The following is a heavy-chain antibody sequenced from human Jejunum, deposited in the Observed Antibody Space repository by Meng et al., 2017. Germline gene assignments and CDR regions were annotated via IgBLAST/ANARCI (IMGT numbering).Heavy chain of an antibody. Sequence: GESLKISCAGSGFTFSIYAINWVRQAPGKGLEWVSAINGGGTSTYYGDSVKGRFTTSRDNSKNTVYLQLNSLRAEDTAVYYCVKVRGVPGSNDPFDYWGQGTLGTVSS. CDR3: VKVRGVPGSNDPFDY. J-gene: IGHJ4*02. D-gene: IGHD4-23*01. V-gene: IGHV3-23*02. CDR2: INGGGTST. CDR1: GFTFSIYA.